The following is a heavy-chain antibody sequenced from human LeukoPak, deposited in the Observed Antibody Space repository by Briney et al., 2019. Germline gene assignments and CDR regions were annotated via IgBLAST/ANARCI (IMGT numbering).Heavy chain of an antibody. CDR2: IIPIFGTA. CDR3: ARGLELRFYYYYMDV. Sequence: GASVKVSCKASGGTFSSYAISWVRQAPGQGLEWMGGIIPIFGTANYAQKFQGRVTITADESTSTAYMELSSLRSEDTAVYYCARGLELRFYYYYMDVWGKGTTVTVSS. V-gene: IGHV1-69*13. D-gene: IGHD1-7*01. J-gene: IGHJ6*03. CDR1: GGTFSSYA.